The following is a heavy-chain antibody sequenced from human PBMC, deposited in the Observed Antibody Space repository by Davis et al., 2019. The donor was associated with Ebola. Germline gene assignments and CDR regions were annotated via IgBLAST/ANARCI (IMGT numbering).Heavy chain of an antibody. V-gene: IGHV5-51*01. D-gene: IGHD5-12*01. CDR1: GYTSTSYS. Sequence: GGSLRPSCQRPGYTSTSYSIGWVRQLPGKGLEWMGISYPGDSDTRYSPSFQGQVTISADKSISTAYLQWSSLKASDTAMYYCARGGDIVATHFDYWGQGTLVTVSS. CDR2: SYPGDSDT. J-gene: IGHJ4*02. CDR3: ARGGDIVATHFDY.